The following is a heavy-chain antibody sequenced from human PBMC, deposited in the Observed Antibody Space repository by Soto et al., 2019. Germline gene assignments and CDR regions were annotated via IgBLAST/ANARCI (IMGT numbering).Heavy chain of an antibody. V-gene: IGHV1-18*04. CDR2: ISAYNGNT. J-gene: IGHJ4*02. CDR1: GYTFTSYG. Sequence: ASVKVSCKASGYTFTSYGISWVRQAPGQGLEWMGWISAYNGNTNYAQKLQGRVTMTTDTSTSTAYMELRSLRSDDTAVYYCARAEYYDSSGYSVDYWGQGTLVTFSS. D-gene: IGHD3-22*01. CDR3: ARAEYYDSSGYSVDY.